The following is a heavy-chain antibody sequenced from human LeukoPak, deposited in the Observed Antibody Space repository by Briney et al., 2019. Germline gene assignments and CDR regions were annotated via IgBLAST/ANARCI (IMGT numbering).Heavy chain of an antibody. D-gene: IGHD6-19*01. Sequence: QPGRSLRLSCAASGFTFDDYAMHWVRQAAGKGLEWVSGISWNSGSIGYADSVKGRFTISRDNAKNSLYLQMNSLRAEDTALYYCAKGYSSGWYYFDYWGQGTLVTVSS. V-gene: IGHV3-9*01. CDR3: AKGYSSGWYYFDY. CDR2: ISWNSGSI. J-gene: IGHJ4*02. CDR1: GFTFDDYA.